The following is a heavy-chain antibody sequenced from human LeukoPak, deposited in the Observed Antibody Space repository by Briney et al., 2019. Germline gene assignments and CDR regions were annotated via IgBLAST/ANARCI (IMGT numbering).Heavy chain of an antibody. Sequence: GGSLRLSCVASGIRFSSYSIAWVRQAPGKGLGWVANINYDGTHTYYADSVKGRFTISRDNAKNSLFLEMNGLRADDTAVYFCASSHDSSGNDWGQGTLVTVSS. J-gene: IGHJ4*02. CDR1: GIRFSSYS. D-gene: IGHD3-22*01. CDR2: INYDGTHT. V-gene: IGHV3-7*01. CDR3: ASSHDSSGND.